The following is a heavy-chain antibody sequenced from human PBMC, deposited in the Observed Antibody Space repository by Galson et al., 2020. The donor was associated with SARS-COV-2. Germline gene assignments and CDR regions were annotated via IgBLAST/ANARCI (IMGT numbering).Heavy chain of an antibody. J-gene: IGHJ4*01. CDR1: GYTFTSYY. V-gene: IGHV1-46*01. D-gene: IGHD2-21*01. CDR2: ITPRDVIT. Sequence: ASVKVSCKTSGYTFTSYYIHWVRQAPGQGLEWVGIITPRDVITSYAQKFQGRVTMTRDTSTSTVHMELSSLRPEDTAVYYCAREWGDTSSSVLDYWGRGTLVTVSS. CDR3: AREWGDTSSSVLDY.